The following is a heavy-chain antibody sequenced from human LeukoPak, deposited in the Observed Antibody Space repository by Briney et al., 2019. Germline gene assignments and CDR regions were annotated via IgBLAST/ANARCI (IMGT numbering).Heavy chain of an antibody. CDR2: IFDSGRT. CDR3: ARAHLCETDFDS. D-gene: IGHD2-21*01. Sequence: PSETLSLICTVSGGSISGYYWHWIPEPPGEGLEWVGYIFDSGRTNYNPSLESRLTISLDTSKNQFSLKLNSVTAVDTAVYYCARAHLCETDFDSWGQGALVTVSS. J-gene: IGHJ4*02. CDR1: GGSISGYY. V-gene: IGHV4-59*01.